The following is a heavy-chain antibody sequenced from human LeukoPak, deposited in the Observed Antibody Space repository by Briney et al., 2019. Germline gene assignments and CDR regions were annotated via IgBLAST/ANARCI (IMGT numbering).Heavy chain of an antibody. V-gene: IGHV3-64D*09. J-gene: IGHJ4*02. CDR3: ALGYCINGVCYGLDY. CDR1: GFTFSNFP. D-gene: IGHD2-8*01. Sequence: GGSLRLSCSASGFTFSNFPMHWVRQAPGKGLEYVSAVSSDGGSTYYADSVRGRFTISRDNSKNTLSLQMGSLRAEDTAVYYCALGYCINGVCYGLDYWGQGTLVTVSS. CDR2: VSSDGGST.